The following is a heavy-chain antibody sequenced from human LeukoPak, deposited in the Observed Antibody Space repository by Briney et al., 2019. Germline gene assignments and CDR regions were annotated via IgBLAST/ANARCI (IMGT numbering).Heavy chain of an antibody. V-gene: IGHV4-34*01. CDR3: ASAPYSSSWYQPR. CDR1: GGSFSGYY. J-gene: IGHJ4*02. D-gene: IGHD6-13*01. CDR2: INDSEST. Sequence: SETLSLTCAVYGGSFSGYYWSWIRQPPGKGLEWIGEINDSESTNYNPSLKSRVTISEDTSKNQFSLKLSSVTAADTAVYYCASAPYSSSWYQPRWGQGTLVTVSS.